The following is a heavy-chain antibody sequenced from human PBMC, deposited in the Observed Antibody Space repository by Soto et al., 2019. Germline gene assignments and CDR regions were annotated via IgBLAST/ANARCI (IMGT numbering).Heavy chain of an antibody. D-gene: IGHD5-18*01. CDR2: INHSGST. CDR1: GGSFSCYY. J-gene: IGHJ6*02. V-gene: IGHV4-34*01. Sequence: SETLSLTCAVYGGSFSCYYWSWIRQPPGKGLEWIGEINHSGSTNYNPSLKSRVTISVDTSKNQFSLKLSSVTAADTAVYYCARVGFDGQLWARGYYYGMDVWGQGTTVTVS. CDR3: ARVGFDGQLWARGYYYGMDV.